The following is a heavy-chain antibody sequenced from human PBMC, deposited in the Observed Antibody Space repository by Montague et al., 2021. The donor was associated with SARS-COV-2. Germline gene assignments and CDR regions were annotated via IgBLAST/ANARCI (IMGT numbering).Heavy chain of an antibody. CDR3: ARGSGWMGNAFDI. D-gene: IGHD6-19*01. V-gene: IGHV4-59*01. J-gene: IGHJ3*02. CDR1: GGSISSYY. CDR2: IYYSGST. Sequence: TLSLTCTVPGGSISSYYWSWIRQPPGKGLEWIGYIYYSGSTXXXPXXXSRVTISVDTSKNQFSLKLSSVTAADTAVYYCARGSGWMGNAFDIWGLGTMVTVSS.